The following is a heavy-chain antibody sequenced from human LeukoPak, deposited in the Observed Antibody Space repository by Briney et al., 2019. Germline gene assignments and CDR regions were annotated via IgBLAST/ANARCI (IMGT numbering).Heavy chain of an antibody. V-gene: IGHV1-2*02. D-gene: IGHD4-17*01. CDR2: INPNSGGT. Sequence: GASVKVSCKASGYTFTGYYMHWVRQAPGQGLEWMGWINPNSGGTNYAQKFQGRVTMTRDTSISTAYMELRSLRSDDTAMYYCARAESGTVTTGYFDYWGQGTLVTVSS. CDR1: GYTFTGYY. J-gene: IGHJ4*02. CDR3: ARAESGTVTTGYFDY.